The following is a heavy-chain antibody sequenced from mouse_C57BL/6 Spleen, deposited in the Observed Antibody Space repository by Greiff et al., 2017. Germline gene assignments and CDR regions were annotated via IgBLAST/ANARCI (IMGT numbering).Heavy chain of an antibody. D-gene: IGHD1-1*01. J-gene: IGHJ1*03. Sequence: EVKLMESGGGLVKPGGSLKLSCAASGFTFSSYAMSWVRQTPEKRLEWVATISDGGSYTYYPDNVKGRFTISRDNAKNNLYLQMSHLKSEDTAMYYCARDSDGSSYDWYFDVWGTGTTVTVSS. CDR3: ARDSDGSSYDWYFDV. CDR2: ISDGGSYT. V-gene: IGHV5-4*01. CDR1: GFTFSSYA.